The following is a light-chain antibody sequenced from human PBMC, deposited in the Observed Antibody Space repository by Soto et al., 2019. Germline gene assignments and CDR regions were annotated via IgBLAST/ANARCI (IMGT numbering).Light chain of an antibody. V-gene: IGKV1-39*01. CDR3: QQSYSTPWT. Sequence: DIQMTQSPSSLSASVGDIVTITCRASQTISRYLNWYQQQKPGKAPKLLIYAASSLQSGVPARFSGSGSGTYFTLTISSLQPEDFATYYCQQSYSTPWTFAQGTKVDIK. J-gene: IGKJ1*01. CDR1: QTISRY. CDR2: AAS.